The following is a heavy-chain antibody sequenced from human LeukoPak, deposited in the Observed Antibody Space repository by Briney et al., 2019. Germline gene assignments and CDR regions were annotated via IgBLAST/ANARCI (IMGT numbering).Heavy chain of an antibody. V-gene: IGHV4-4*07. CDR3: PRVGGDGYNFDY. D-gene: IGHD5-24*01. Sequence: SETLSLTCTVPGGSISSYSWSWVRQPAGKGLQWIGRIYTSGSPYYNPSLKIRVTMSVDTSKNQFSLKRTSVTAADTAVYYCPRVGGDGYNFDYWGQGTLVTVSS. CDR2: IYTSGSP. J-gene: IGHJ4*02. CDR1: GGSISSYS.